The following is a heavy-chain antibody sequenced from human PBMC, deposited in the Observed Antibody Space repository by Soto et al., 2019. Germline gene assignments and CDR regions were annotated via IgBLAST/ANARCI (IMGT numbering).Heavy chain of an antibody. J-gene: IGHJ6*02. CDR3: ARVKVGATGYYYYYGMDV. CDR2: ISYDGSSK. D-gene: IGHD1-26*01. CDR1: GFTFSSYG. Sequence: GGSLRLSCAASGFTFSSYGMHWVRQAPGKGLEWVAVISYDGSSKYYADSVKGRFTISRDNAKNSLYLQMNSLRDEDTAVYYCARVKVGATGYYYYYGMDVWGQGTTVTVSS. V-gene: IGHV3-30*03.